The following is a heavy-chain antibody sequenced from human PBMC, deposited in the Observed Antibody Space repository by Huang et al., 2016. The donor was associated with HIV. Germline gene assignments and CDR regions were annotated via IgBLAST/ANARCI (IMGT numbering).Heavy chain of an antibody. CDR1: GASIASGSYF. Sequence: VQLQESGPGLVKPSQTLSLSCNVSGASIASGSYFWNWIRQPAWGVLEWIGHIYTTGSTDYNPSLKSRVAVSSDTSKNQFSLSLRSVTAADTAVYFCARGRVTSSGVVQSYDYWGQGSLVTVSS. V-gene: IGHV4-61*09. CDR2: IYTTGST. J-gene: IGHJ4*02. D-gene: IGHD3-3*01. CDR3: ARGRVTSSGVVQSYDY.